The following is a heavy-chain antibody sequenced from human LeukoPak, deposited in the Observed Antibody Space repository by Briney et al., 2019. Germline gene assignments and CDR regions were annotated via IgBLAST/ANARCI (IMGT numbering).Heavy chain of an antibody. V-gene: IGHV3-15*01. CDR3: TTGVSARILATVANC. J-gene: IGHJ4*02. CDR1: GFTFSDAW. Sequence: GGSLRLSCAASGFTFSDAWMSWVRQAPGKGLEWVGRIKSKTDGETTDYAAPVKGRFTISRDDSKNTLYLQMNSLKTEDTAVCYCTTGVSARILATVANCWGQGTLVTVSS. CDR2: IKSKTDGETT. D-gene: IGHD5-12*01.